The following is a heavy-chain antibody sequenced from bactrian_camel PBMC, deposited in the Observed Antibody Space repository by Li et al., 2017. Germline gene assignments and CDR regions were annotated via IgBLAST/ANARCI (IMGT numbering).Heavy chain of an antibody. CDR3: VGGDGVSVSLGY. CDR2: INSFGATT. D-gene: IGHD1*01. CDR1: GFTFSRND. Sequence: DVQLVESGGGLVQPGGSLRLSCAASGFTFSRNDMNWVRQTPGKGLEWVSTINSFGATTYYADSVKGRFTISRDNAKNTVYLQMNSLKPEDTAVYYCVGGDGVSVSLGYGGQGTQVTVS. V-gene: IGHV3S40*01. J-gene: IGHJ6*01.